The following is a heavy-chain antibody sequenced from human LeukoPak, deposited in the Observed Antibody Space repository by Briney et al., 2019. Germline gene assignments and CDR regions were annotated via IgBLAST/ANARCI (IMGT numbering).Heavy chain of an antibody. CDR3: ATLIYCTNGVCPKAFDY. CDR1: GYTFTGYY. J-gene: IGHJ4*02. CDR2: INPNSGGT. Sequence: ASVKVSCKASGYTFTGYYMHWVRQAPGQGLEWMGWINPNSGGTNYAQRFQGRVTMTRDTSISTAYMELSRLRSDDTAVYYCATLIYCTNGVCPKAFDYWGQGTLVTVSS. V-gene: IGHV1-2*02. D-gene: IGHD2-8*01.